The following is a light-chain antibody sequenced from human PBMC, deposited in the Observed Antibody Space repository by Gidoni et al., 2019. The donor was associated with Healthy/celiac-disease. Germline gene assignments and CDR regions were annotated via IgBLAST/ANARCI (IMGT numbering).Light chain of an antibody. CDR1: QSVSSSY. CDR3: QQYGSSPPIT. CDR2: GAS. Sequence: EIVLTQSPGTLSLSPGERAPLSCRASQSVSSSYLAWYQQKPGPAPRILIYGASSRATGIPDRFSGSGAGTEFTLTISRLEPEDVAVYYCQQYGSSPPITFGQGTRLEIK. J-gene: IGKJ5*01. V-gene: IGKV3-20*01.